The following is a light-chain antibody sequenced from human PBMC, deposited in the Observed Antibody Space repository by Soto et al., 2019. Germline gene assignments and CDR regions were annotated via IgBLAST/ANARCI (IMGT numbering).Light chain of an antibody. J-gene: IGKJ5*01. CDR2: GAS. Sequence: EIVLTQSPGTLSLSPGEGATLSCGASQGVTSNYLAWYQQKPGQAPRLLIYGASSRATGIPDRFSGSGSGTDFTLTISRLEPEDFAVYYCQQYGSSPITLGQGTRLEIK. V-gene: IGKV3-20*01. CDR1: QGVTSNY. CDR3: QQYGSSPIT.